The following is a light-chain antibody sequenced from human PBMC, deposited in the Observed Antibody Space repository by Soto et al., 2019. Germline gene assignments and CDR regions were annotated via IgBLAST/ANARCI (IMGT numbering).Light chain of an antibody. CDR1: QSVSSN. V-gene: IGKV3-20*01. CDR3: QQYGYSPIT. J-gene: IGKJ5*01. CDR2: GAS. Sequence: EIVMTQSPATLSVSPGERATLSCRASQSVSSNLAWYQQKPGQAPRLLIYGASSGATGIPDKFSGSGSGTDFTLTIDGLEPEDFAVYYCQQYGYSPITFGQGTRLEI.